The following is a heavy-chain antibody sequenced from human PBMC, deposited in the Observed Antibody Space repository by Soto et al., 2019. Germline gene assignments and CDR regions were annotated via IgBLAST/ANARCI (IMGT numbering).Heavy chain of an antibody. D-gene: IGHD1-20*01. CDR1: GFTVSSNY. Sequence: GGSLRLSCAASGFTVSSNYMSWVRQAPGKGLVWVSRVNGDGSSTFYADSVKGRFTISRDNAKNTVYLQMNSLRAEDTAVYYCARDNWNTVWGQGTMVTVSS. CDR2: VNGDGSST. J-gene: IGHJ3*01. CDR3: ARDNWNTV. V-gene: IGHV3-74*01.